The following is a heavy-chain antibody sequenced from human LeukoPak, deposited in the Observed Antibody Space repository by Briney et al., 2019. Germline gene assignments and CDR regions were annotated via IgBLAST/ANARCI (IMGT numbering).Heavy chain of an antibody. CDR2: INAGNGNT. V-gene: IGHV1-3*01. Sequence: GASVKVSCTASGYTFTSYAMHWVRQAPGQRLEWMGWINAGNGNTKYSQKFQGRVTITRDTSASTAYMELSSLRSEDTAVYYCARGGLQLLSDYWGQGTLVTVSS. CDR3: ARGGLQLLSDY. D-gene: IGHD2-2*01. CDR1: GYTFTSYA. J-gene: IGHJ4*02.